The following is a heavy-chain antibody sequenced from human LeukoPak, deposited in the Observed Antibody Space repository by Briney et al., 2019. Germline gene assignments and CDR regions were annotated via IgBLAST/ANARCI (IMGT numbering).Heavy chain of an antibody. CDR3: ARDWPESGYYYGSGTDYNWFDP. J-gene: IGHJ5*02. CDR1: GGTFSSYA. Sequence: ASVKVSCKASGGTFSSYAISWVRQAPGQGLEWMGGIIPIFGTANYAQKFQGRVTISADESTSTAYMELSSLRSEDTAVYYCARDWPESGYYYGSGTDYNWFDPWGQGTLVTVSS. CDR2: IIPIFGTA. D-gene: IGHD3-10*01. V-gene: IGHV1-69*13.